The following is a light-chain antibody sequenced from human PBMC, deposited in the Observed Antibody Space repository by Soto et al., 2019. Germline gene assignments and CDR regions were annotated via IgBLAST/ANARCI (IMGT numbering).Light chain of an antibody. CDR1: QSISSSY. CDR2: GAS. Sequence: EIVLTQSPGTLSLSPGERATLSCRASQSISSSYLAWYQQKPGQAPGLLIYGASRRATGIPDRFIGSGSGTDFTLTISRLEPEDFAVYYCQRYNNWPLTFGGGTKVESK. J-gene: IGKJ4*01. CDR3: QRYNNWPLT. V-gene: IGKV3-20*01.